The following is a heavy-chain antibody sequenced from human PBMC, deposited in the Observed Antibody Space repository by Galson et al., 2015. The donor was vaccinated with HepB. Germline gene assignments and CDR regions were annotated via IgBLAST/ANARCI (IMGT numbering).Heavy chain of an antibody. Sequence: SLRLSCAAYAFTFSSNSMNWARQAPRKGLEWVSYISSSSSTLYYADSVKGRLTISRDNAQNSLHLQMNSLRAEDTAVYYCARDEWHYDSSGYYYYYGMDVWGQGTTVTVSS. CDR1: AFTFSSNS. D-gene: IGHD3-22*01. CDR3: ARDEWHYDSSGYYYYYGMDV. J-gene: IGHJ6*02. CDR2: ISSSSSTL. V-gene: IGHV3-48*04.